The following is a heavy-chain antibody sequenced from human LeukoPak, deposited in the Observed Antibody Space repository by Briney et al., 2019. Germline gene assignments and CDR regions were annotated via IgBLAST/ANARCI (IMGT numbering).Heavy chain of an antibody. CDR2: ISSSSSYI. CDR1: GFTFSSYS. V-gene: IGHV3-21*01. Sequence: GGSLRLSCAASGFTFSSYSMNWVRQAPGKGLEWVPSISSSSSYIYYADSVKGRFTISRDNAKISLYLQMNSLRAEDTAVYYCARGGGDLRFRAGTTIFGVVGRYFSQSYSNPFDYWGQGTLVTVSS. D-gene: IGHD3-3*01. CDR3: ARGGGDLRFRAGTTIFGVVGRYFSQSYSNPFDY. J-gene: IGHJ4*02.